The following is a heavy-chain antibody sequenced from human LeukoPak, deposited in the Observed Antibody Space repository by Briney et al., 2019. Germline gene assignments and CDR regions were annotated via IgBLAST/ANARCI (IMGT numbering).Heavy chain of an antibody. D-gene: IGHD3-22*01. Sequence: PGGSLRLSCTASGFTFSSYGMHWVRQAPGKGLEWVAFIRNDGSHKYYTDSVTGRFTISRDNSNNTLYLQMNSLRAEDTAVYYCATYSSLNRREFQFWGQGTLLTVSS. V-gene: IGHV3-30*02. CDR1: GFTFSSYG. CDR3: ATYSSLNRREFQF. CDR2: IRNDGSHK. J-gene: IGHJ1*01.